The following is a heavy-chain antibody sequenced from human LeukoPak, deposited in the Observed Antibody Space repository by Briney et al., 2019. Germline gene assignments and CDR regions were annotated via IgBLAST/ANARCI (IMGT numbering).Heavy chain of an antibody. Sequence: SETLSLTCSVSGGSIGSYHWSRIRQPPGKGLEWIGHVHYTWNAKYNPSLKSRVTISLDRSSNQFSLRLSSVSAADTAVYYCARVASKGGMDVWGQGTTVTVSS. CDR3: ARVASKGGMDV. D-gene: IGHD5/OR15-5a*01. J-gene: IGHJ6*02. V-gene: IGHV4-59*01. CDR1: GGSIGSYH. CDR2: VHYTWNA.